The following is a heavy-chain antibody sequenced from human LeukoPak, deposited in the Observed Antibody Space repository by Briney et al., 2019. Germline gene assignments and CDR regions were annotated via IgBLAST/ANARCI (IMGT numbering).Heavy chain of an antibody. CDR2: INAGNGDT. V-gene: IGHV1-3*01. CDR1: GYTFTNYA. CDR3: ARGLWSAHRREYYFDS. Sequence: ASVKVSCKVSGYTFTNYAVNWLRQAPGQRLEWMGWINAGNGDTKFSQNYQARVTITRDASASTAYMELSSLTSEDTAVYFCARGLWSAHRREYYFDSWGQGTLVTVSS. D-gene: IGHD3-3*01. J-gene: IGHJ4*02.